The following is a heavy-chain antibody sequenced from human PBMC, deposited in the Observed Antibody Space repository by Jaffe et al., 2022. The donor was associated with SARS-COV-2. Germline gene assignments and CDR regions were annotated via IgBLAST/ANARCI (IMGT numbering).Heavy chain of an antibody. D-gene: IGHD3-3*01. V-gene: IGHV4-34*01. CDR1: GGSFSGYY. J-gene: IGHJ4*02. Sequence: QVQLQQWGAGLLKPSETLSLTCAVYGGSFSGYYWSWIRQPPGKGLEWIGEINHSGSTNYNPSLKSRVTISVDTSKNQFSLKLSSVTAADTAVYYCARGGGITIFGVVIKIPKWYFDYWGQGTLVTVSS. CDR3: ARGGGITIFGVVIKIPKWYFDY. CDR2: INHSGST.